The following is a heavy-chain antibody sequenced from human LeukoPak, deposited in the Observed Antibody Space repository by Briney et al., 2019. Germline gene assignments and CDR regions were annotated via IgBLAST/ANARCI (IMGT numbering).Heavy chain of an antibody. CDR2: TKQDGTGK. CDR1: GFSFSSHW. Sequence: PGGSLRFSCAASGFSFSSHWMSWVRQAPGKGLGWVASTKQDGTGKYYVDSVKGRFTISRDNDKNSLYLQMNSLRAEDTAVYYCARAWQNGFDIWGQGTMVTVSS. J-gene: IGHJ3*02. CDR3: ARAWQNGFDI. D-gene: IGHD5-12*01. V-gene: IGHV3-7*04.